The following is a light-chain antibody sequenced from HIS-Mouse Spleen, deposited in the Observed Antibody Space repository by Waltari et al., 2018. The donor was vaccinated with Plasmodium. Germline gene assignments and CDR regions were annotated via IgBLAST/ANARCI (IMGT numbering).Light chain of an antibody. CDR3: QAWDSSTAWV. Sequence: SYELTQPPSVSVSPGQTASITCTGDKLVDKYACWYQQKPGQSPVLVIYQGSKRPSGIHERCYGAKSGNTDTLKISGTQAMDEADYYCQAWDSSTAWVFGGGTKLTVL. CDR2: QGS. CDR1: KLVDKY. J-gene: IGLJ2*01. V-gene: IGLV3-1*01.